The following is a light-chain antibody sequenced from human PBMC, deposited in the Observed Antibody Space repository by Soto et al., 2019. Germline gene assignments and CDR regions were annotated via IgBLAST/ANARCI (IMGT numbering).Light chain of an antibody. V-gene: IGKV3-15*01. CDR1: ESINSN. Sequence: EVVMTQSPATLSVSPGEGATLSCRASESINSNLAWYQRKPGQAPRLLIYGASTRATGIPATFSGSGSGTELTLTIASLQTEDFAVYFWHQYNDWPRTFGQGTRVESK. CDR3: HQYNDWPRT. J-gene: IGKJ1*01. CDR2: GAS.